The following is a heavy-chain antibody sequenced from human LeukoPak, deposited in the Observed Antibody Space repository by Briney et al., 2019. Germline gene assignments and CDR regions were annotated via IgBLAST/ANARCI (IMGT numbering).Heavy chain of an antibody. CDR1: GYTFTGYY. CDR3: ARDDFWSGYLQLDY. Sequence: ASVKVSCKASGYTFTGYYIHLVRQAPGQRLEWMGWINPNSGGTNYAQKFQGRVTMTRDTSISTAYMELSRLRSDDTAVYYCARDDFWSGYLQLDYWGQGTLVTVSS. D-gene: IGHD3-3*01. CDR2: INPNSGGT. J-gene: IGHJ4*02. V-gene: IGHV1-2*02.